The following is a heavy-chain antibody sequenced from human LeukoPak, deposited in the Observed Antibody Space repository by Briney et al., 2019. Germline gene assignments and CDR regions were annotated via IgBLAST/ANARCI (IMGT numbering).Heavy chain of an antibody. V-gene: IGHV4-30-4*01. Sequence: NPSETLSLTCTVSGGSISSGDYYWSWIRQPPGKGLEWIGYIYYSGSTYYNPSLKSRVTISVDTSKNQFSLKLSSVTAADTAVYYCARVEGATNWFDPWGQGTLVTVSS. CDR3: ARVEGATNWFDP. CDR2: IYYSGST. J-gene: IGHJ5*02. D-gene: IGHD1-26*01. CDR1: GGSISSGDYY.